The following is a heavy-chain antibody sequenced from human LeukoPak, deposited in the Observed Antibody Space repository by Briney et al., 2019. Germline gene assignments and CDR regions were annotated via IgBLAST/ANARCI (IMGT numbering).Heavy chain of an antibody. CDR2: FHYSGST. CDR1: GGSISSSSYY. Sequence: SETLSLTCTVSGGSISSSSYYWGWIRQPPGKGLEWIGSFHYSGSTYSNPSLKSRLTISVDTSKNQFSLKLSSVTAADTAVYYCARHRPDYGDYVAYFDYWGQGALVTVSS. J-gene: IGHJ4*02. D-gene: IGHD4-17*01. CDR3: ARHRPDYGDYVAYFDY. V-gene: IGHV4-39*01.